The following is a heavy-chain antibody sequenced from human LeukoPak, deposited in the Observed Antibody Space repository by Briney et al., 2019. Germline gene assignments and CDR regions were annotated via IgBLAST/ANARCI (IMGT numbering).Heavy chain of an antibody. CDR3: ARDRGGWALLSAY. V-gene: IGHV3-30*04. CDR2: IAYDGSNK. J-gene: IGHJ4*02. Sequence: PGRSLRLSCAASGFTFSSNSMHWVRQAPGKGLEWVAVIAYDGSNKYYADSVKGRFTISRDDSKNTLYLQMNSLRAEDTAVYYCARDRGGWALLSAYWGQGTLVSASS. CDR1: GFTFSSNS. D-gene: IGHD1-26*01.